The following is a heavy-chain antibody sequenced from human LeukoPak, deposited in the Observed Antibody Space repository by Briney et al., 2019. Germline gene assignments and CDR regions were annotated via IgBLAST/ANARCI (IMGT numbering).Heavy chain of an antibody. Sequence: GGSLRLSCAASGFTLSSYSMNWVRQAPGKGLEWVSSISSSSSYIYYADSVKGRFTISRDNAKNSLYLQMNSLRAEDTAVYSCARNSANLIFHDSGHFDYWGQGTLLTVSS. V-gene: IGHV3-21*01. CDR1: GFTLSSYS. CDR2: ISSSSSYI. J-gene: IGHJ4*02. CDR3: ARNSANLIFHDSGHFDY. D-gene: IGHD3-22*01.